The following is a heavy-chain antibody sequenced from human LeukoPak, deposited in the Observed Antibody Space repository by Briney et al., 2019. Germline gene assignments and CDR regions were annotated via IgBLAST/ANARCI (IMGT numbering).Heavy chain of an antibody. Sequence: GGSLRLSCAASGFTFSNYGMHWVRQAPGKGLEWVALISYDGGKKYYADSVKGRFTISRDISDNTLYLQMHNLRAEDTAVYYCAKDGAAAGYNWFDPWGQGTLVTVSS. CDR2: ISYDGGKK. CDR3: AKDGAAAGYNWFDP. D-gene: IGHD6-13*01. J-gene: IGHJ5*02. V-gene: IGHV3-30*18. CDR1: GFTFSNYG.